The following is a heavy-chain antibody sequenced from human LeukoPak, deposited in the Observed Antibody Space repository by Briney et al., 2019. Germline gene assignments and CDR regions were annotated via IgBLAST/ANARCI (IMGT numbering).Heavy chain of an antibody. CDR1: GFTFSSYS. J-gene: IGHJ5*02. CDR2: ISSSGSTI. V-gene: IGHV3-48*04. CDR3: ARDQPLSGYNRFDP. Sequence: GGSLRLSCAASGFTFSSYSMNWVRQAPGKGLEWVSYISSSGSTIYYADSVKGRFTISRDNAKNSLYLQMNSLRAEDTAVYYCARDQPLSGYNRFDPWGQGTLVTVSS.